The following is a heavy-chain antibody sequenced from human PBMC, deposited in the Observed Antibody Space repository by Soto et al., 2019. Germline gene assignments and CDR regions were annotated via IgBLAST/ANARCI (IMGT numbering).Heavy chain of an antibody. CDR1: GFTLSRYS. Sequence: HPGGSLRLSCEVSGFTLSRYSLNWVRQAPGKGLEWVAYISSTVSTSYYADSVKGRFTISRDNAKNSLYLQMNNLRADDTAIYYCARGADPYYHYYVDVWGKGTTVTVSS. J-gene: IGHJ6*03. CDR2: ISSTVSTS. CDR3: ARGADPYYHYYVDV. V-gene: IGHV3-48*01.